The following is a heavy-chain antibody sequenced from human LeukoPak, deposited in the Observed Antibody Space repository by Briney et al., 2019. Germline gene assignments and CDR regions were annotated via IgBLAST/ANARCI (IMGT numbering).Heavy chain of an antibody. D-gene: IGHD4-17*01. J-gene: IGHJ4*02. Sequence: PGGSLRLSCAASGFTFSSYWMSWVRQAPGKGLEWVANIKQDGSEKYYVDSVKGRFTISRDNGKNSLYLQMDSLRAEDTAVYYCARDHGDPYYFDYWGQGTLVTVSS. V-gene: IGHV3-7*01. CDR3: ARDHGDPYYFDY. CDR1: GFTFSSYW. CDR2: IKQDGSEK.